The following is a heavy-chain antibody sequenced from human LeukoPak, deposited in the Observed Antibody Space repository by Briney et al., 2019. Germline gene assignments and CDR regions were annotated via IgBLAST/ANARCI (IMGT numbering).Heavy chain of an antibody. Sequence: GGSLRLSCAASGFTFGSFAMTWVRQAPGKGPEWVSTISGSGGSTYYADSVKGRFTISRDSSEKTLYLEMNTLRAEDTGTYYCAKMNGFDSGMIDFWGQGTLVIVSS. CDR2: ISGSGGST. V-gene: IGHV3-23*01. J-gene: IGHJ4*02. CDR1: GFTFGSFA. D-gene: IGHD3-10*01. CDR3: AKMNGFDSGMIDF.